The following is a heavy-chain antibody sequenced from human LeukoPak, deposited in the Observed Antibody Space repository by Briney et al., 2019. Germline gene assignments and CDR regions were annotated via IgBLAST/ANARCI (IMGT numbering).Heavy chain of an antibody. Sequence: SETLSLTCAVSGGSISSSNWWSWVRQPPEKGLEWIGEFHHSGSTNYNPSLKSRVTISVDKSKNQFSLKLSSVTAADTAVYYCASVPDYDILSGYSSYYFDYWGQGTLVTVSS. J-gene: IGHJ4*02. CDR2: FHHSGST. CDR1: GGSISSSNW. V-gene: IGHV4-4*02. D-gene: IGHD3-9*01. CDR3: ASVPDYDILSGYSSYYFDY.